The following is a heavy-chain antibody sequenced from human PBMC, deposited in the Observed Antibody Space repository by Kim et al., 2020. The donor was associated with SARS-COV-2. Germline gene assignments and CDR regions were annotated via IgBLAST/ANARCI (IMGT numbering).Heavy chain of an antibody. D-gene: IGHD2-21*01. Sequence: ASVKGRFTISRDDSKNTAYLQMNSLKTEDTAVYYCTRHEAPCGGDCYIDYWGQGTLVTVSS. V-gene: IGHV3-73*01. J-gene: IGHJ4*02. CDR3: TRHEAPCGGDCYIDY.